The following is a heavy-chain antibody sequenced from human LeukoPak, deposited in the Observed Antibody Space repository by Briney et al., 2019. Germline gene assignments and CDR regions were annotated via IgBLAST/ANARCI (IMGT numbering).Heavy chain of an antibody. CDR1: GDSVSSNSAA. CDR3: TRETSLRYYDFWSGWDY. V-gene: IGHV6-1*01. J-gene: IGHJ4*02. Sequence: SHTLSLTFAISGDSVSSNSAAWNWVRRYPSRSLEWLVRTFHRSKCYNDYAVFVKSRITINPDTSNNQFSLQLNSVTPEDTAVYYCTRETSLRYYDFWSGWDYWGQGTLVTVSS. D-gene: IGHD3-3*01. CDR2: TFHRSKCYN.